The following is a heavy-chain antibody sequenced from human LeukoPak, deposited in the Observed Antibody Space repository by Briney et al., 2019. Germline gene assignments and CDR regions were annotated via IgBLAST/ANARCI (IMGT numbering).Heavy chain of an antibody. D-gene: IGHD2-2*02. CDR3: AREWGYCSSTSCYTGIRVLDY. CDR2: INHSGST. J-gene: IGHJ4*02. Sequence: PSETLSLTCAVYGGSFSGYYWSWIRQPPGKGLEWIGEINHSGSTNYNPSLKSRVTISVDTSKNQFSLKLSSVTAADTAVYYCAREWGYCSSTSCYTGIRVLDYWGQGTLVTVSS. V-gene: IGHV4-34*01. CDR1: GGSFSGYY.